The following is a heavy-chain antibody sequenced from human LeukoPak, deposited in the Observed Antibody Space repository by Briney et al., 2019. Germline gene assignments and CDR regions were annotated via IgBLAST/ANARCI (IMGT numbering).Heavy chain of an antibody. CDR2: IGAYNGNT. CDR3: ARDRSRVAVAGLGAY. CDR1: GYTFTSYG. V-gene: IGHV1-18*04. Sequence: ASVKVSCKASGYTFTSYGISWVRQAPGQGLEWMGWIGAYNGNTNYAQKLQGRVTMTTDTSTSTAYMELRSLRSDDTAVYYCARDRSRVAVAGLGAYWGQGTLVTVSS. D-gene: IGHD6-19*01. J-gene: IGHJ4*02.